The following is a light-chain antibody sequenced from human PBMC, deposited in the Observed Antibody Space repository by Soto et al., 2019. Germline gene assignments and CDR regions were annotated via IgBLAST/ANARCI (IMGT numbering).Light chain of an antibody. CDR3: KKDYSYSLWT. CDR1: QSISNW. J-gene: IGKJ1*01. Sequence: DIHRTQTPSTLSASVGDRVTLTCRASQSISNWLAWYQQKPGKAPNLLIYKASSLESGVPSRFSGSGSGTEFTLTISSLQPADFATYYCKKDYSYSLWTFAQVGKLAIK. V-gene: IGKV1-5*03. CDR2: KAS.